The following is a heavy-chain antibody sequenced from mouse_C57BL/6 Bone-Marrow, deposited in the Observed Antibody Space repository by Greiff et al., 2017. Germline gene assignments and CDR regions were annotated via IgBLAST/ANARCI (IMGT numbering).Heavy chain of an antibody. J-gene: IGHJ2*01. CDR3: ATQPSSGYDY. Sequence: EVKLVESGGGLVKPGGSLTLSCAASGFTFSSYTMSWVRQTPEKRLEWVATISGGGGNTYYPDSVKGRFTISRVNAKNTLYLQMSSLRSEDTALYYCATQPSSGYDYWGQGTTLTVSS. CDR1: GFTFSSYT. CDR2: ISGGGGNT. V-gene: IGHV5-9*01. D-gene: IGHD3-2*02.